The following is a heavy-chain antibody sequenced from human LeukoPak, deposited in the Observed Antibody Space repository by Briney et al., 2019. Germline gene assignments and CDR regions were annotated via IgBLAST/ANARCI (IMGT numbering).Heavy chain of an antibody. CDR2: IGTAGDT. Sequence: PGGSLRLSCAASGFTFSSYDMHWVRQATGKGLEWVSAIGTAGDTYYPGSVKGRFTISRENAKNSLYLQMNSLRAGDTAVYYCARDQGADYYGSGSLIDYWGQGTLVTVSS. CDR3: ARDQGADYYGSGSLIDY. CDR1: GFTFSSYD. J-gene: IGHJ4*02. V-gene: IGHV3-13*01. D-gene: IGHD3-10*01.